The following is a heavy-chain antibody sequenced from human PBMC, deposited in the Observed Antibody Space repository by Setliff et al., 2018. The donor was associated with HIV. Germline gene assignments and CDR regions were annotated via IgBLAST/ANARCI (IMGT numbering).Heavy chain of an antibody. CDR3: ARERSALLWKNWFDP. CDR1: GGSISSGSYY. J-gene: IGHJ5*02. V-gene: IGHV4-61*09. CDR2: IYTSGST. Sequence: PSETLSLTCTVSGGSISSGSYYWSWIRQPAGKGLEWIGHIYTSGSTNYNPSLKSRVTISVDTSKNHFSLKLRFVTAADTAVYYCARERSALLWKNWFDPWGQGTLVTVSS. D-gene: IGHD3-10*01.